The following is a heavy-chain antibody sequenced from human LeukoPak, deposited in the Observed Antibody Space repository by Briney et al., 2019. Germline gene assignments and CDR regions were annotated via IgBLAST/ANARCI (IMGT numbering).Heavy chain of an antibody. Sequence: SVKVSCKASGGTFSSYAISWVRQAPGQGLEWMGGIIPIFGTANYAQKFQGRVTITADKSTSTAYMELSSLRSEDTAVYYCARVGYCSSTSCYNWFDPWGQGTLVTVSS. CDR2: IIPIFGTA. CDR1: GGTFSSYA. J-gene: IGHJ5*02. D-gene: IGHD2-2*01. CDR3: ARVGYCSSTSCYNWFDP. V-gene: IGHV1-69*06.